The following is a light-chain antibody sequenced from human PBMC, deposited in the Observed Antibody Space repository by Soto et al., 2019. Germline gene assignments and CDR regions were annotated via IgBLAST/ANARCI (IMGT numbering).Light chain of an antibody. CDR3: SSYTTTTRL. CDR2: EVS. Sequence: QLVLTQPASVSGSPGQSITISCTGTSGDIGSNNYVSWFQQRPGKAPTLIIYEVSNRPSGVSTHFSGSKSGNTASLTISGLLPEDEAEYYCSSYTTTTRLFGGGTKLTVL. J-gene: IGLJ3*02. CDR1: SGDIGSNNY. V-gene: IGLV2-14*01.